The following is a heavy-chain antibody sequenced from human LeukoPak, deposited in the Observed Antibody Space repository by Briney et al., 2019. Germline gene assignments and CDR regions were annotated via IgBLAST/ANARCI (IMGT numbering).Heavy chain of an antibody. CDR2: ISSSSSTI. CDR3: ARDLAAGDYVIFDY. D-gene: IGHD4-17*01. V-gene: IGHV3-48*02. Sequence: PGGSLRLSCAASGFTFSSYSMNWVRQAPGKGLEWVSYISSSSSTIYYADSVKGRFTISRDNAKNSLYLQMNSLRDKDTAVYYWARDLAAGDYVIFDYGGREPLVTVSS. J-gene: IGHJ4*02. CDR1: GFTFSSYS.